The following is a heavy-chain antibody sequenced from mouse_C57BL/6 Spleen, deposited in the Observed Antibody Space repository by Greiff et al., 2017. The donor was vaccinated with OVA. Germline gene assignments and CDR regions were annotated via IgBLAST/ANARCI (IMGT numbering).Heavy chain of an antibody. J-gene: IGHJ4*01. CDR3: AREGYEDYAMDY. V-gene: IGHV3-6*01. Sequence: EVQLQQSGPGLVKPSQSLSLTCSVTGYSITSGYYWTWIRQFPGNKLEWMGYISYDGSNNYNPSLKNRISITRDTSKNQFFLKLNSVTTEDTATYYCAREGYEDYAMDYWGQGTSVTVSS. D-gene: IGHD2-10*02. CDR2: ISYDGSN. CDR1: GYSITSGYY.